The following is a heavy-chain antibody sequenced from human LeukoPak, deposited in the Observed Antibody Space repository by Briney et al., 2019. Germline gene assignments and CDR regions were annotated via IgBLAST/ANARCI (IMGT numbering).Heavy chain of an antibody. V-gene: IGHV1-46*01. CDR1: GYTFTSYY. CDR2: INPSGGST. CDR3: ARDSALYYYDSSGHTTPDWYFDL. J-gene: IGHJ2*01. D-gene: IGHD3-22*01. Sequence: PRASVKVSCKASGYTFTSYYMHWVRQAPGQGLEWMGIINPSGGSTSYAQKFQGRVTMTRDMSTSTVYMELSSLRSEDTAVYYCARDSALYYYDSSGHTTPDWYFDLWGRGTLVTVSS.